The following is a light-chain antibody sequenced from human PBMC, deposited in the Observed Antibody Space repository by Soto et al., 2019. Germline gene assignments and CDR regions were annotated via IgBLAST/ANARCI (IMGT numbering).Light chain of an antibody. J-gene: IGKJ1*01. Sequence: EIVMTQSPATLSVSAGERATLSCRASQSVSSSSLAWYQQKPGQAPRVIIYRASSRAAGIADRFSGSGSGTDFTLTISRLEPEDFAVYFCQQYGSSPTFGQGTKVDIK. CDR2: RAS. CDR1: QSVSSSS. V-gene: IGKV3-20*01. CDR3: QQYGSSPT.